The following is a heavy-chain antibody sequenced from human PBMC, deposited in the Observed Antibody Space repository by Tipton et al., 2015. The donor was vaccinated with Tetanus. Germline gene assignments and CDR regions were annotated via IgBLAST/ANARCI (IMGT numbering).Heavy chain of an antibody. V-gene: IGHV4-59*12. CDR1: GGSISTYY. CDR3: AGHYGSGSDDAFDI. D-gene: IGHD3-10*01. CDR2: IYYRGST. Sequence: TLSLTCTVSGGSISTYYWSWIRQPPGKGLEWIGYIYYRGSTNYNPSLKSRVTMSVDTSKNQFSLTLSSVTAADTAVYYCAGHYGSGSDDAFDIWGQGTMVTVSS. J-gene: IGHJ3*02.